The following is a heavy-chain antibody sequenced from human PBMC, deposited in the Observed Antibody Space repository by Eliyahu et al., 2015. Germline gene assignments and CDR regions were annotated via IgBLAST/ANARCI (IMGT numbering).Heavy chain of an antibody. Sequence: RKGLEWVSIIYSDGSTYYADSVRGRFTVSRDNSKNTLYLQMNSLRAEDTAVYYCAKDMGAAAGYFDYWGQXILVTVSS. V-gene: IGHV3-66*01. D-gene: IGHD6-13*01. J-gene: IGHJ4*02. CDR2: IYSDGST. CDR3: AKDMGAAAGYFDY.